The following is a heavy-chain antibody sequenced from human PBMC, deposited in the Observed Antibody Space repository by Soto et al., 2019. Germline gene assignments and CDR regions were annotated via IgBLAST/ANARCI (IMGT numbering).Heavy chain of an antibody. J-gene: IGHJ6*02. CDR1: GFTFSSYA. CDR3: AKSRYCSSTSCYLAQDYYYGMDV. V-gene: IGHV3-23*01. CDR2: ISGSGGST. Sequence: EVQLLESGGGLVQPGGSLRLSCAASGFTFSSYAMSWVRQAPGKGLEWVSAISGSGGSTYYADSVKARFTISRANSKKTLYLQMNSLRAEDTAVYYCAKSRYCSSTSCYLAQDYYYGMDVWGQGTTVTVSS. D-gene: IGHD2-2*01.